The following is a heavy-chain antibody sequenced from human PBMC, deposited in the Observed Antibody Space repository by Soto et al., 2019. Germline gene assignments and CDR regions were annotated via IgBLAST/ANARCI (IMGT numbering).Heavy chain of an antibody. V-gene: IGHV4-59*01. Sequence: SETLSLTCTVSGGSIGTFYWSWIRQPPGKGLEWIGYIYYSGSTNYSPSLKSRLTMSVDTSKNQFSLKLNSVTAADTAVYYCARGGYNFDSWGQGTLVTVSS. CDR1: GGSIGTFY. CDR3: ARGGYNFDS. D-gene: IGHD5-18*01. J-gene: IGHJ4*02. CDR2: IYYSGST.